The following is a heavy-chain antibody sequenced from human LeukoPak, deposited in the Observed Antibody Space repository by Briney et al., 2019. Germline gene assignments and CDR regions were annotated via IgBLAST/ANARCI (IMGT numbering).Heavy chain of an antibody. Sequence: SQTLSLTCTVSGGSISSGGYYWSWIRQHPGKGLEWIGYIYYSGSTYYNPSLKSRVTTSVDTSKNQFSLKLSSVTAADTAVYYCARGTSGYDYFDYWGQGTLVTVSS. CDR1: GGSISSGGYY. V-gene: IGHV4-31*03. CDR3: ARGTSGYDYFDY. J-gene: IGHJ4*02. CDR2: IYYSGST. D-gene: IGHD5-12*01.